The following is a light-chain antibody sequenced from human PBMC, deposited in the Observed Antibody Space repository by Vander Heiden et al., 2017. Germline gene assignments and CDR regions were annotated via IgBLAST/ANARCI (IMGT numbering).Light chain of an antibody. CDR2: EVS. CDR3: SSFAGFNNYV. J-gene: IGLJ1*01. Sequence: LTTPPPPSGAPAQSVIITCTGTSSDVGGYNYVYWYQQHPGKAPKVVIYEVSQRPSGVPDRFSGSKSANTASLTVSGLQAEDEADYYCSSFAGFNNYVFGTGTKVTVL. V-gene: IGLV2-8*01. CDR1: SSDVGGYNY.